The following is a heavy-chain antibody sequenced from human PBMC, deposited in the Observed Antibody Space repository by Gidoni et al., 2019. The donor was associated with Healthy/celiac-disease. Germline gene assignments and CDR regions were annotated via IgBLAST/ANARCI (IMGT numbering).Heavy chain of an antibody. D-gene: IGHD2-8*01. Sequence: EVQLVESGGGLVKPGGSLRLSCAASGLPFSSYWMSWVRQAPGKGLEWVANIKQDGSEKYYVDSVKGRFTISRDNAKNSLYLQMNSLRAEDTAVYYCARVSFYYDAFDIWGQGTMVTVSS. J-gene: IGHJ3*02. CDR2: IKQDGSEK. V-gene: IGHV3-7*01. CDR1: GLPFSSYW. CDR3: ARVSFYYDAFDI.